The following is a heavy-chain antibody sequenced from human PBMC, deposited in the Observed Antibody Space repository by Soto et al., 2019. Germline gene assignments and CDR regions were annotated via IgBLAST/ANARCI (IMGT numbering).Heavy chain of an antibody. Sequence: EVQLGESGGGLVKPGGSLRLSCAASGFTFSSYSMNWVRQAPGKGLEWVSSISSSSSYIYYADSVKGRFTISRDNAKNSLYLQMNSLRAEDTAVYYCASYDYGDKSSESAFDIWGQGTMVTVSS. D-gene: IGHD4-17*01. J-gene: IGHJ3*02. CDR1: GFTFSSYS. V-gene: IGHV3-21*01. CDR3: ASYDYGDKSSESAFDI. CDR2: ISSSSSYI.